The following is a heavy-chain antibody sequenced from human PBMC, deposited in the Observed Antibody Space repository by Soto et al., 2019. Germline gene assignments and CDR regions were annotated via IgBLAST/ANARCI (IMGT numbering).Heavy chain of an antibody. Sequence: PSETLSLTCTVSGGSISSYYWSWIRQPPGKGLEWIGYIYYSGSTNYNPSLKSRVTISVDTSKNQFSLKLSSVTAADTAVYYCARVGYSYGYAGFDYWGQGTLVTVSS. CDR1: GGSISSYY. CDR2: IYYSGST. CDR3: ARVGYSYGYAGFDY. J-gene: IGHJ4*02. D-gene: IGHD5-18*01. V-gene: IGHV4-59*01.